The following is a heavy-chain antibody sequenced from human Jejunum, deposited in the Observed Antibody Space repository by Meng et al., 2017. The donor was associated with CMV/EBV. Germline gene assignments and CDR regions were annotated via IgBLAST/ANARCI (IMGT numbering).Heavy chain of an antibody. CDR2: ISSGSAII. CDR3: ARAGWAAIGY. Sequence: CEASGLTFSSYEMTWVRQAPGKGLEWVSYISSGSAIIYYADSVKGRFTISRDNAKSSLYLQMNSLRAEDTALYYCARAGWAAIGYWGQGTVVTVSS. CDR1: GLTFSSYE. V-gene: IGHV3-48*03. D-gene: IGHD2-2*01. J-gene: IGHJ4*02.